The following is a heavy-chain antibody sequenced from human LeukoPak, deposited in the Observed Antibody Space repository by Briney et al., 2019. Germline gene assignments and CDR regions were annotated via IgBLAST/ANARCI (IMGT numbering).Heavy chain of an antibody. Sequence: GASVKVSCKASGYTFTGYYMHWVRQAPGQGLEWMGWINPNSGGTNYAQKFQGRVTMTRDTSISTAYMELSRLRSDDTAVYYCVLNYGDYYLFDPWGQGTLVTVSS. V-gene: IGHV1-2*02. CDR1: GYTFTGYY. CDR2: INPNSGGT. CDR3: VLNYGDYYLFDP. J-gene: IGHJ5*02. D-gene: IGHD4-17*01.